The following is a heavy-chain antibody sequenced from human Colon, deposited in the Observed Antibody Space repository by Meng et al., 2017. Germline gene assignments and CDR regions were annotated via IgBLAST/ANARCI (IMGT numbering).Heavy chain of an antibody. Sequence: QVQLPEAGPVLVQPSETLSLTCAVYGGSFRDYYLTGIRQPPGKGLEWVGYGSTNHNPSLKSRVTISVDTSKNQFSLTLNSVTAADTAVYYCARDNWGSLDYWGQGTLVTVSS. CDR3: ARDNWGSLDY. J-gene: IGHJ4*02. CDR1: GGSFRDYY. V-gene: IGHV4-59*01. CDR2: GST. D-gene: IGHD7-27*01.